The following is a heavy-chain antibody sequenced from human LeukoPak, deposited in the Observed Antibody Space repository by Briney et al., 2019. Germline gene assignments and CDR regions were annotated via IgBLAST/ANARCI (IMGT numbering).Heavy chain of an antibody. V-gene: IGHV1-69-2*01. CDR2: VDPENGEI. D-gene: IGHD1-26*01. CDR1: GYTFTDSY. Sequence: ASVKVSCKASGYTFTDSYMHWVQQAPGKGLEWMGRVDPENGEIVYAEKFQGGVTITADTSTDTAYMELGSLRSEDTAVYYCATSKYSGNHPLDYWGQGNLVTVSS. CDR3: ATSKYSGNHPLDY. J-gene: IGHJ4*02.